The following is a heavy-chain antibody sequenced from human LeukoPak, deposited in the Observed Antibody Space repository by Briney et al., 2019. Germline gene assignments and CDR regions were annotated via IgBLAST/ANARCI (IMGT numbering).Heavy chain of an antibody. CDR2: INHSGST. J-gene: IGHJ4*02. V-gene: IGHV4-34*01. CDR1: GGSFSGYY. CDR3: ARGRAGATGY. D-gene: IGHD1-26*01. Sequence: SEALSLTCAVYGGSFSGYYWSWIRQPPGKGLEWIGEINHSGSTNYNPSLKSRVTISVDTSKNQFSLKLSSVTAADTAVYYCARGRAGATGYWGQETLVTVSS.